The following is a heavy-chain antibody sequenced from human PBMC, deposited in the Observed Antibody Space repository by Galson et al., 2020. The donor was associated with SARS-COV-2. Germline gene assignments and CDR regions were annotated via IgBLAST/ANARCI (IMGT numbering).Heavy chain of an antibody. Sequence: ASVKVSCKASGGTFNSYAVSWVRQAPGHGLEWMGMIIPILGITEYAQKFQGRVTLTADKSTSTAYMELSSLRSEDTAVYFCARDAFDGRLAETFYYYFGMDIWGQGTTVTVSS. CDR2: IIPILGIT. J-gene: IGHJ6*02. D-gene: IGHD1-26*01. V-gene: IGHV1-69*04. CDR3: ARDAFDGRLAETFYYYFGMDI. CDR1: GGTFNSYA.